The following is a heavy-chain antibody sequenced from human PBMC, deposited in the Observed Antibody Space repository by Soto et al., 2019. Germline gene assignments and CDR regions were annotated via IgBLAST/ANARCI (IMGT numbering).Heavy chain of an antibody. Sequence: ASVKVSCKASGYTFTSYAMHWVRQAPGQRLEWMGWINAGNGNTKYSQKFQGRVTITRDTSASTAYMELSSLRSEDTAVYYCARAIRSQMLSDIWGQGTLGTVSS. CDR2: INAGNGNT. V-gene: IGHV1-3*01. J-gene: IGHJ1*01. D-gene: IGHD4-17*01. CDR3: ARAIRSQMLSDI. CDR1: GYTFTSYA.